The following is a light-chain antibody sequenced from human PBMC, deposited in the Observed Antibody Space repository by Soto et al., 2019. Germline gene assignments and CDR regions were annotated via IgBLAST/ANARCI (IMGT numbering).Light chain of an antibody. Sequence: SALTQPASVSGSPGQSITISCTGTSSDVGGYNCVSWYQQHPGKAPKLMICDVSNRPSGVSSRFSGSKSGNTASLTISGLQAEDEADYYCSSYTSSSTLVFGTGTKVTVL. J-gene: IGLJ1*01. CDR1: SSDVGGYNC. CDR3: SSYTSSSTLV. CDR2: DVS. V-gene: IGLV2-14*01.